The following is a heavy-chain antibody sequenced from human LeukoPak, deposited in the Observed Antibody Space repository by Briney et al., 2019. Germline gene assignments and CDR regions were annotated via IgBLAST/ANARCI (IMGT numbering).Heavy chain of an antibody. Sequence: GGSLRLSCAASGFTFSSYAMSWVRQAPGKGLGWVSAISGSGGSTYYADSVKGRFTISRDNSKNTLYLQMNSLRAEDTAVYYCAKDSRCSSTSCSDYYYYGMDVWGQGTTVTVSS. CDR1: GFTFSSYA. CDR3: AKDSRCSSTSCSDYYYYGMDV. CDR2: ISGSGGST. V-gene: IGHV3-23*01. D-gene: IGHD2-2*01. J-gene: IGHJ6*02.